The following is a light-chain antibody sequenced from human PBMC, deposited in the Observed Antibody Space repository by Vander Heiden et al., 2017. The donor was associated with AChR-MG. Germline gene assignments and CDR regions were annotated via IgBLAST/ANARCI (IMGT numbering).Light chain of an antibody. Sequence: EIVLTQSPGTLSLSPGERATLSCRASQSVSINYLTWYQQKPGQAPRLLIYGASSRATGIPDRFSGSGSGTDFTLTISRLEPEDLAVYYCQQDGSSPTFGGGTKVEIK. V-gene: IGKV3-20*01. J-gene: IGKJ4*01. CDR1: QSVSINY. CDR3: QQDGSSPT. CDR2: GAS.